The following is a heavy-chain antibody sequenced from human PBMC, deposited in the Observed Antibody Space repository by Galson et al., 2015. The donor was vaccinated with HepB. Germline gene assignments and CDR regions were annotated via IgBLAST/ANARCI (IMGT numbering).Heavy chain of an antibody. V-gene: IGHV1-18*01. Sequence: SVKVSCKASGYTFTSYGISWVRQAPGQGLEWMGWISAYNGNTNYAQKLQGRVTMTTDTSTSTAYMELRSLRSDDTAVYYCARDGPGEPVVRFLEWLKGAGGWMDVWGKGTTVTVSS. CDR2: ISAYNGNT. CDR1: GYTFTSYG. D-gene: IGHD3-3*01. CDR3: ARDGPGEPVVRFLEWLKGAGGWMDV. J-gene: IGHJ6*04.